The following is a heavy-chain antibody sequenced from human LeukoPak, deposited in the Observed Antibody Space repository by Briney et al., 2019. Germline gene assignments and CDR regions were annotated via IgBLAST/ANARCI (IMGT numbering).Heavy chain of an antibody. V-gene: IGHV1-69*05. CDR3: ASSSSRIRYNWNYEGY. D-gene: IGHD1-7*01. Sequence: GASVKVSCKASGGTFSSYAISWVRQAPGQGLEWMGEIIPIFGTANYAQKFQGRVTITTDESTSTAYMELSSLRSEDTAVYYCASSSSRIRYNWNYEGYWGQGTLVTVSS. CDR1: GGTFSSYA. J-gene: IGHJ4*02. CDR2: IIPIFGTA.